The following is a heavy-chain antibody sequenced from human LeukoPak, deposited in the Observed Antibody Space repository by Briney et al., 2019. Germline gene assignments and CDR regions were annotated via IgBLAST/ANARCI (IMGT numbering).Heavy chain of an antibody. CDR2: IYGSGST. Sequence: GGALRLSFAASGFPLSSNQMTWVRPAPGKGLEWVSIIYGSGSTYYADSVKGRFTISRDNSKNMVYLQLNSLRAEDTAIFYCVQIPGGGYWGQGTLVTVSS. J-gene: IGHJ4*02. V-gene: IGHV3-53*01. CDR1: GFPLSSNQ. CDR3: VQIPGGGY. D-gene: IGHD5-24*01.